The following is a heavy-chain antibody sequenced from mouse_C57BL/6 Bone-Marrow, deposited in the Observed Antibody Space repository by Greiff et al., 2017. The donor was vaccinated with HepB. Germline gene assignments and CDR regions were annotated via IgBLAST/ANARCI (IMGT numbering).Heavy chain of an antibody. D-gene: IGHD1-1*01. CDR3: ARTVVSNWYFDV. CDR2: ISSGGSYT. V-gene: IGHV5-6*01. Sequence: EVMLVESGGDLVKPGGSLKLSCAASGFTFSSYGMSWVRQTPDKRLEWVATISSGGSYTYYPDSVKGRFTISRDNAKNTLYLQMSSLKSEDTAMYYCARTVVSNWYFDVWGTGTTVTVSS. J-gene: IGHJ1*03. CDR1: GFTFSSYG.